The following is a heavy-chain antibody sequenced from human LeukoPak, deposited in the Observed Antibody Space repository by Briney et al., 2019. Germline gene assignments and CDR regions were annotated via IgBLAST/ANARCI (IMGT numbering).Heavy chain of an antibody. V-gene: IGHV3-30*04. D-gene: IGHD2-21*02. J-gene: IGHJ4*02. CDR2: ISYDGSNK. Sequence: SGGSLRLSCAASGFTFSSYAMHWVRQAPGKGLEWVAVISYDGSNKYYADSVKGRFTISRDNSKNTLYLQMNSLRAEDTAVYYCARAPYCGGDCYSHYFDYWGQGTLVTVSS. CDR1: GFTFSSYA. CDR3: ARAPYCGGDCYSHYFDY.